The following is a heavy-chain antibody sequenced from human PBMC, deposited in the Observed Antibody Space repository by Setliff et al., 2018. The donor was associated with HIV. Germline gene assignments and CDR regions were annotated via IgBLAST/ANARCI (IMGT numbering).Heavy chain of an antibody. J-gene: IGHJ6*02. CDR2: INSDESRI. CDR3: ARAVHYDILTGYYCVRERRRSPLSYGLDV. Sequence: PGGSLRLSCVVPGFTSRNYWMNWVRQAPGKGLVWVSRINSDESRIEYADSVKGRFTISRDNAKNTLYLLMNSLRAEDTAVYYCARAVHYDILTGYYCVRERRRSPLSYGLDVWGQGTTVTVSS. D-gene: IGHD3-9*01. V-gene: IGHV3-74*01. CDR1: GFTSRNYW.